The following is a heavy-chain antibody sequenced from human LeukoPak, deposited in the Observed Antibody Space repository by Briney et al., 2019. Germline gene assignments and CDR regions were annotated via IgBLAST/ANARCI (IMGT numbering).Heavy chain of an antibody. D-gene: IGHD4-17*01. CDR2: IYHSGST. V-gene: IGHV4-38-2*02. CDR1: GYSTSSGYY. J-gene: IGHJ4*02. Sequence: SETLSLTCTVSGYSTSSGYYWGWIRPPPGKGLEWIGSIYHSGSTYYNPSLKSRVTLSVDTSKNQFSLKLTSVTAADTAVYYCARKTTMTTDYWGQGTLVTVSS. CDR3: ARKTTMTTDY.